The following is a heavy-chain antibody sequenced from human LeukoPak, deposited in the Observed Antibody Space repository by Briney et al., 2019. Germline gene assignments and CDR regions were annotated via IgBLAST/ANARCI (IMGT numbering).Heavy chain of an antibody. Sequence: GGSLRLSCAASGFPFSRYYMTWVRQAPGKGPEWVANINQDGSETFYVDSVKGRFTISRDNAKNSLYLQMNSLRVEDTAVYYCAASSSWSDYWGQGTLVTVSS. CDR3: AASSSWSDY. V-gene: IGHV3-7*01. CDR1: GFPFSRYY. CDR2: INQDGSET. D-gene: IGHD6-13*01. J-gene: IGHJ4*02.